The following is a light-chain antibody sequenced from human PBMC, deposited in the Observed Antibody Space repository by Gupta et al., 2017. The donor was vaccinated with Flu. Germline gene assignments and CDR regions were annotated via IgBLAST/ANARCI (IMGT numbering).Light chain of an antibody. J-gene: IGLJ2*01. Sequence: SYELTQPLSVSVALGQTARITCGGSNIGSKNVHWYQQKPGQAPVRVIYRDSNRPSGIPERFSGSNSGKTATLTISRAQAGDEADYYCQVWDSSTVVFGGGTKLTVL. V-gene: IGLV3-9*01. CDR1: NIGSKN. CDR3: QVWDSSTVV. CDR2: RDS.